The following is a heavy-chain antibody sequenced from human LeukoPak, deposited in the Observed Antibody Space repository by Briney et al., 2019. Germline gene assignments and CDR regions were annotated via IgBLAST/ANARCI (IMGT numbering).Heavy chain of an antibody. Sequence: GASVKVSRKASGGTFSSYAISWVRQAPGQGLEWMGGIIPIFGTANYAQKFQGRVTITTDESTSTAYMELSSLRSEDTAVYYCARERSEYCSSTSCYNLDYWGQGTLVTVSS. V-gene: IGHV1-69*05. CDR1: GGTFSSYA. D-gene: IGHD2-2*02. J-gene: IGHJ4*02. CDR2: IIPIFGTA. CDR3: ARERSEYCSSTSCYNLDY.